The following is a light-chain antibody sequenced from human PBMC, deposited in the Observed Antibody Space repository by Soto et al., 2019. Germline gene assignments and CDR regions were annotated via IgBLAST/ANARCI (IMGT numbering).Light chain of an antibody. CDR3: TSYTSSGTVV. Sequence: QSALTQPASVSGSPGQSITISCTGTSSDVGGHNYVSWYQHHPGKAPKLMIYEVRDRPSGVSNRFSGSKSGNTASLTISGLRTEDEAEYYCTSYTSSGTVVFGGGTKLTVL. CDR1: SSDVGGHNY. V-gene: IGLV2-14*01. CDR2: EVR. J-gene: IGLJ2*01.